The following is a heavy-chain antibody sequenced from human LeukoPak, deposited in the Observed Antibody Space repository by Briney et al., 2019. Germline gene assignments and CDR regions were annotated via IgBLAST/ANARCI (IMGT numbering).Heavy chain of an antibody. CDR2: IYYSGST. CDR3: ARDQVTMIRRGGGFDY. D-gene: IGHD3-22*01. Sequence: SETLSLTCTVSGDSVSGYYWSWIRQPPGKXLEWIGYIYYSGSTNYNPSLKSRVTMSVDTSKNQFSLKLTSVTAADTAVYYCARDQVTMIRRGGGFDYWGQGTLVTVSS. J-gene: IGHJ4*02. CDR1: GDSVSGYY. V-gene: IGHV4-59*02.